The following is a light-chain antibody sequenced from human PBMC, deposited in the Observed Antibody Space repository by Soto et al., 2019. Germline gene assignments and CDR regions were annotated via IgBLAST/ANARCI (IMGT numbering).Light chain of an antibody. J-gene: IGKJ4*01. CDR1: RSISSSY. V-gene: IGKV3-15*01. CDR3: HQYNNWPLT. Sequence: IVLTQSPRTLSFSLGKRAPLSCQASRSISSSYLAWYQQRPGQAPRLLIYGASTRATTVPARFNGSGSGTEFSLAISNLQSEDFAVYYCHQYNNWPLTFGGGTKVDIK. CDR2: GAS.